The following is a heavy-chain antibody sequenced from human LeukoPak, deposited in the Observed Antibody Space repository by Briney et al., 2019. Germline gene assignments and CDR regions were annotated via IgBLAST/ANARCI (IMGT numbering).Heavy chain of an antibody. CDR1: GFTFSSYD. CDR3: ARGHCYGSGSYGPPPYYYYGMDV. Sequence: GGSLRLSCAASGFTFSSYDMHWVRQATGKGLEWVSAIGTAGDTYYPGSVKGRFTISRENAKNSLYLQMNSLRAGDTAVHYCARGHCYGSGSYGPPPYYYYGMDVWGQGTTVTVSS. J-gene: IGHJ6*02. D-gene: IGHD3-10*01. V-gene: IGHV3-13*01. CDR2: IGTAGDT.